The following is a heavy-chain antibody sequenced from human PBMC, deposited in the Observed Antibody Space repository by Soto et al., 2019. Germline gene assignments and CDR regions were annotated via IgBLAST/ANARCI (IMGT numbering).Heavy chain of an antibody. CDR3: ARHRGYGSRSYIDH. V-gene: IGHV5-10-1*01. J-gene: IGHJ5*02. D-gene: IGHD3-10*01. CDR2: IDPSDSYL. CDR1: GYSFTSYW. Sequence: GESLKISCKGSGYSFTSYWIGWVRQMPGKGLEWMGRIDPSDSYLNYSPSFEGHVTISVDKSINTAYLQWSSLKAPDTAVYYCARHRGYGSRSYIDHWGQGTLVTVSS.